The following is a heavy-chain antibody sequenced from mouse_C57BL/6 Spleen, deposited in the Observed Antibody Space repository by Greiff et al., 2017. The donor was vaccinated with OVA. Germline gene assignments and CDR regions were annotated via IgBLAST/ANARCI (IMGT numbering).Heavy chain of an antibody. CDR3: ATRATTVVFDY. V-gene: IGHV5-17*01. J-gene: IGHJ2*01. CDR1: GFTFSDYG. Sequence: EVMLVESGGGLVKPGGSLKLSCAASGFTFSDYGMHWVRQAPEKGLEWVAYISSGSSTIYYADTVKGRFTISRDNAKNTLFLQMTSLRSEDTAMYYCATRATTVVFDYWGQGTTLTVSS. D-gene: IGHD1-1*01. CDR2: ISSGSSTI.